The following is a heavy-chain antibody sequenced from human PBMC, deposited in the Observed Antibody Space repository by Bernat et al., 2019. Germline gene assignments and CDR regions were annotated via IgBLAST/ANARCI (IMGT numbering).Heavy chain of an antibody. J-gene: IGHJ4*02. CDR1: GFTFSSYA. CDR2: ISYDGSNK. D-gene: IGHD2-15*01. Sequence: QVQLVESGGGVVQPGRSLRLSCAASGFTFSSYAMHWVRQAPGKGLEWVAVISYDGSNKYYADSVKGRFTISRDNSKNTLYLQMNSLRAEETAVYYCAGGGVVVVVAATFDYWGQGTLVTVSS. V-gene: IGHV3-30-3*01. CDR3: AGGGVVVVVAATFDY.